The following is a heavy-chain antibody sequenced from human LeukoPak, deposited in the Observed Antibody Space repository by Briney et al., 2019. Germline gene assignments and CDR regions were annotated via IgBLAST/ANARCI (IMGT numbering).Heavy chain of an antibody. Sequence: GGSLRPSCAASGFSVINNYITWVRQAPGKGLEWVSIIYGGDSTYYADSVTGRFTISRDNSKNTVYLQMNSLRAEDTAVYYCARSGPIDYWGQGTLVTVSS. D-gene: IGHD6-25*01. V-gene: IGHV3-53*01. CDR1: GFSVINNY. CDR3: ARSGPIDY. J-gene: IGHJ4*02. CDR2: IYGGDST.